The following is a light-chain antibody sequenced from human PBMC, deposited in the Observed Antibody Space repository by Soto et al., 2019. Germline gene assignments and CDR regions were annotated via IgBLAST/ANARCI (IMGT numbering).Light chain of an antibody. Sequence: DIQITQSPSSRSASVGDIVTITCRASQSISSWLAWYKQKPGKAPKLLIYDASSLESGVPSSFSGSGSGTEFTLTISSMKPDDFATYYCQQYNSYWTFGHGTKVDIK. CDR2: DAS. CDR3: QQYNSYWT. V-gene: IGKV1-5*01. J-gene: IGKJ1*01. CDR1: QSISSW.